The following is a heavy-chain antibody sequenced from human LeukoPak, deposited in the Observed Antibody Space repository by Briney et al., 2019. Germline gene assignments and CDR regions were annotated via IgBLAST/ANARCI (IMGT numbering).Heavy chain of an antibody. CDR1: GGSFNGYY. J-gene: IGHJ5*02. CDR3: ARVHCSSTSCYPGGNWFDP. Sequence: SETLSLTCAVYGGSFNGYYWSWIRQPPGKGLEWIGEINHSGSTNYNPSLKSRVTISVDTSKNQFSLKLSTVTAADTAVYYCARVHCSSTSCYPGGNWFDPWGQGTLVTVSS. CDR2: INHSGST. D-gene: IGHD2-2*01. V-gene: IGHV4-34*01.